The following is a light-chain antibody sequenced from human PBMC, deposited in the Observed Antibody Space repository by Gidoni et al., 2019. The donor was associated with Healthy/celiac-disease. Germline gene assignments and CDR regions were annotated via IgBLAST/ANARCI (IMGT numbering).Light chain of an antibody. CDR2: AAS. J-gene: IGKJ2*01. CDR1: QGISSY. Sequence: IRMTQSPSSFSASTGDRVTITCRASQGISSYLAWYQQKPGKAPKLLIYAASTLQSGVPSRFSGSGSGTDFTLTISCLQSEDFATYYCQQYYSYPLYTFGQGTKLEIK. V-gene: IGKV1-8*01. CDR3: QQYYSYPLYT.